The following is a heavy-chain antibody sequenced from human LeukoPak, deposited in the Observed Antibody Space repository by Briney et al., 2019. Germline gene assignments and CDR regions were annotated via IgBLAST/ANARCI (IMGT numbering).Heavy chain of an antibody. Sequence: PGGSLRLSCAASGFTFSSYSMNWVRQAPGKGLEWVSSISSSSSYIYYADSVKGRFTISRDNAKNSLYLQMNSLRAEDTAVYYCARGLVGGYYSSSFWGQGTLVTVSS. V-gene: IGHV3-21*01. D-gene: IGHD6-13*01. CDR1: GFTFSSYS. J-gene: IGHJ4*02. CDR3: ARGLVGGYYSSSF. CDR2: ISSSSSYI.